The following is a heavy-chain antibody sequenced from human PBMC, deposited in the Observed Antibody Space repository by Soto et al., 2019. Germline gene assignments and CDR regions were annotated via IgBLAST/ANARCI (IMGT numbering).Heavy chain of an antibody. D-gene: IGHD1-1*01. CDR2: ISESGGRT. CDR1: GFTFRSYA. Sequence: EVQLLESGGGLVQPGGSLRLSCAASGFTFRSYAMAWVRQAPGKGLEWVSGISESGGRTNYAESVRGRFNISRDNSRNTLDLVMNSLSTDDTAKYHCAKDRATLYGVIWKYGRDVGGQGPTLSVSS. J-gene: IGHJ6*02. V-gene: IGHV3-23*01. CDR3: AKDRATLYGVIWKYGRDV.